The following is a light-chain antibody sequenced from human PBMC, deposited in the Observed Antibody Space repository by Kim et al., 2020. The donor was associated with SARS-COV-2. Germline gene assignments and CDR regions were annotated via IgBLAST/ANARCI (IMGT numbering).Light chain of an antibody. CDR3: QAWDSSTVV. CDR2: QNR. CDR1: ELGDKY. J-gene: IGLJ2*01. Sequence: SYELTQPPSVSVSPGQTASITCSGDELGDKYASWYQQKPGQSPVLVIYQNRKRPSGIPERFSGSNSGNTATLAISRTQAIDEADYYCQAWDSSTVVFGGGTQLTVL. V-gene: IGLV3-1*01.